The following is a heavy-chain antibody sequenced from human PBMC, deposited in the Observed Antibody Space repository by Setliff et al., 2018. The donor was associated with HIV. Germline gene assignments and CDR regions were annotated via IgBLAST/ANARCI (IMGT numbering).Heavy chain of an antibody. CDR3: ARGYSSAFFHEFFDY. V-gene: IGHV4-4*07. CDR1: GDSMSTYY. D-gene: IGHD6-25*01. Sequence: PSETLSLTCSLSGDSMSTYYWSWIRQTAGKGLVWIGRIHNSGNTNYNPSFMSRVSMSVDTSKSQFSLKLRSVTAADTAVYFCARGYSSAFFHEFFDYWGQGTLVTVSS. CDR2: IHNSGNT. J-gene: IGHJ4*02.